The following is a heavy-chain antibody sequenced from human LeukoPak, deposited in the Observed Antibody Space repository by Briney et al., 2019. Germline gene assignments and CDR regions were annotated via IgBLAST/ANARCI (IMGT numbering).Heavy chain of an antibody. CDR1: GYTFTTYA. CDR2: ISAYNGNT. Sequence: ASVKVSCKASGYTFTTYAISWVRQAPGRGLEWMGWISAYNGNTNYAQKLQGRVTMTTDTSTSTAYMELRSLRSDDTAVYYCAREFRTYYDFWSGYHIFDFWGQGTLVTVSS. J-gene: IGHJ4*02. V-gene: IGHV1-18*01. CDR3: AREFRTYYDFWSGYHIFDF. D-gene: IGHD3-3*01.